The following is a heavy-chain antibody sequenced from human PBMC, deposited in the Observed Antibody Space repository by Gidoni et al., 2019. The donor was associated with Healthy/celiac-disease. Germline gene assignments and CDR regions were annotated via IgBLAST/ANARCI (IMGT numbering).Heavy chain of an antibody. V-gene: IGHV3-15*01. Sequence: EVQLVESGGGLVKPGGSLRLSCAASGFTFSNAWMSWVRQAPGKGLEWVGRIKSKTDGGTTDYAAPVKGRFTISRDDSKNTLYLQMNSLKTEDTAVYYCTTGSSSWYRDDYWGQGTLVTVSS. J-gene: IGHJ4*02. CDR2: IKSKTDGGTT. D-gene: IGHD6-13*01. CDR1: GFTFSNAW. CDR3: TTGSSSWYRDDY.